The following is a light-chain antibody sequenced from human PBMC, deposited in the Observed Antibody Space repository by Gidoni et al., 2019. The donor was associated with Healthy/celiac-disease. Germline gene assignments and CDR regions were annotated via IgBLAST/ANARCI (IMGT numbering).Light chain of an antibody. V-gene: IGKV3-20*01. CDR1: QSVSSSY. J-gene: IGKJ4*01. Sequence: ELVLTQSPGTLSLSPGERATLSCRASQSVSSSYLAWYQQKPGQAPRLLIEGASSRATGIPDRFSGSGSGTDFTLTISRLEPEDFAVYYCQQYGSSPPLTFGGGTKVEIK. CDR3: QQYGSSPPLT. CDR2: GAS.